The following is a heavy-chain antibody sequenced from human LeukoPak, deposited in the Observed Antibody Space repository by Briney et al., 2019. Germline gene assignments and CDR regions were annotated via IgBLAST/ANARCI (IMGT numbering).Heavy chain of an antibody. CDR1: GVSMSYINDY. CDR3: ARPSNHYDTSGYRGFDP. V-gene: IGHV4-39*01. CDR2: ILYSGST. Sequence: SDSLSLTCTVSGVSMSYINDYWGWIRQPPGKGLECIGSILYSGSTYYNPSLKSRVTISVDTSKKQFSLKMSSVTAADTAVYYCARPSNHYDTSGYRGFDPWGQGTLVTVSS. J-gene: IGHJ5*02. D-gene: IGHD3-22*01.